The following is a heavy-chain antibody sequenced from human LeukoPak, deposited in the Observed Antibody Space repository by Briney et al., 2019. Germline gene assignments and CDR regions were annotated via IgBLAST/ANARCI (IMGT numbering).Heavy chain of an antibody. CDR2: ITPNSGGT. V-gene: IGHV1-2*02. CDR3: ARSEMATTKTDY. CDR1: GYTFTGYY. Sequence: GASVTVSCKASGYTFTGYYMHWVRQAPGQGLEWMGWITPNSGGTNYAQKFQGRVTMTRDTSISTAYMELSRLRSDDTAVYYCARSEMATTKTDYWGQGTLVTVSS. D-gene: IGHD5-24*01. J-gene: IGHJ4*02.